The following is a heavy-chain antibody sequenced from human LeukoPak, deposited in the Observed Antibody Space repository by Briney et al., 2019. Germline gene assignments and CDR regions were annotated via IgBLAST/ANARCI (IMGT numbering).Heavy chain of an antibody. V-gene: IGHV3-43*02. D-gene: IGHD1-26*01. CDR3: AKDMGRGALPGD. CDR1: GFTFDDYA. J-gene: IGHJ4*02. CDR2: ISGDGGST. Sequence: GGSLRLSCAASGFTFDDYAMHWVRQAPGKGLEWVSLISGDGGSTYYEDSVKGRFTISRDNSKNSLYLQMNSLRTEDTALYYCAKDMGRGALPGDWGQGTLVTVSS.